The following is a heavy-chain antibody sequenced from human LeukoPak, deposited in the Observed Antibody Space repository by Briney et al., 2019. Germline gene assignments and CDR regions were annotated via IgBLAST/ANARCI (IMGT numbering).Heavy chain of an antibody. V-gene: IGHV3-30*18. Sequence: GGSLRLSCAASGFSFSSDGMHWVRQAPGKGLEWVAFISNDGNRKYYADSVKGRFTISRDKSENTLYVQMNSLRAEDTAVYYCAKGRSTTWSLDYWGQGTLVTVSS. CDR3: AKGRSTTWSLDY. J-gene: IGHJ4*02. CDR2: ISNDGNRK. CDR1: GFSFSSDG. D-gene: IGHD6-13*01.